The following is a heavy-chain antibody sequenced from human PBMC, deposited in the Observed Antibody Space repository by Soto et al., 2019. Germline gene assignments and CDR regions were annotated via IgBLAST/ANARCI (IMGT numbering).Heavy chain of an antibody. J-gene: IGHJ4*02. V-gene: IGHV3-23*01. CDR1: GFSFSSYA. CDR3: AKDRGFVPSSYFDY. D-gene: IGHD1-26*01. Sequence: EVQLLESGGGLVQPGGSLRLSCATSGFSFSSYAMSWVRQAPGKGLEWVSGFRGSGGYTNYADSVKGRFTISRDNSKNTLYVQMNSLRAEDTAVYYCAKDRGFVPSSYFDYWGQGTVVTVSS. CDR2: FRGSGGYT.